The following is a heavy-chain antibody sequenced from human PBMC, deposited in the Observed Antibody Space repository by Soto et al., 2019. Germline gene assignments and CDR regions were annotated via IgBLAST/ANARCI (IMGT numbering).Heavy chain of an antibody. CDR2: VHHSWGS. Sequence: QVQLQESGPGLVKPSETLSLSCTVSGGSISSYYWSWFRQSPGKRMEWIGYVHHSWGSSYNPSLPSRVAISLDTSKSLFSLRVTSVTATDTAVYYCARQGFGPLHGLVDVWGQGTTVTVSS. V-gene: IGHV4-59*08. J-gene: IGHJ6*02. CDR1: GGSISSYY. D-gene: IGHD3-10*01. CDR3: ARQGFGPLHGLVDV.